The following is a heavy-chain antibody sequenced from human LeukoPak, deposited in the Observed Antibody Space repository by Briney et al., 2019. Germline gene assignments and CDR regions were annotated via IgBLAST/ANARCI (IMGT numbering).Heavy chain of an antibody. CDR3: ARHTHHDY. CDR2: IYPGDSDT. CDR1: GYIFTSYW. J-gene: IGHJ4*02. V-gene: IGHV5-51*01. Sequence: GESLKISCKTSGYIFTSYWIGWVRQMPGKGLEWMGIIYPGDSDTRCSPSFQGQVTISADKSISTAYLQWSSLRASDTAIYYCARHTHHDYWGQGTLVTVSS.